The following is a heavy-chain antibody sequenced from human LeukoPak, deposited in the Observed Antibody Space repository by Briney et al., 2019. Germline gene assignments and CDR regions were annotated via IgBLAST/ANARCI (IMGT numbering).Heavy chain of an antibody. CDR1: GYSFTSYW. CDR2: IYPADSET. D-gene: IGHD2-8*01. V-gene: IGHV5-51*01. Sequence: GESLKISCKGSGYSFTSYWIGWVRQMPGKGLEWMGIIYPADSETTYSPSFQGHITISADRSSTTAHLQWSSLKASDTAIYYCARATCVNGICYTLYWGQGSLVTVSS. CDR3: ARATCVNGICYTLY. J-gene: IGHJ4*02.